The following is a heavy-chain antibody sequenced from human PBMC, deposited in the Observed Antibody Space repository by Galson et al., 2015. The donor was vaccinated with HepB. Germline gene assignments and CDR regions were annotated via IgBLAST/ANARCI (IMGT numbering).Heavy chain of an antibody. V-gene: IGHV3-21*01. CDR1: GFSFSSYS. CDR2: ISSSSIYI. Sequence: SLRLSCAASGFSFSSYSMNWVRQAPGKGLEWVSAISSSSIYIYQADSVKGRFTTSRDNAKNSLYLQMNSLRAEDTAVYYCARGNYDSGTDYFFDYWGQGTLVTVSS. CDR3: ARGNYDSGTDYFFDY. J-gene: IGHJ4*02. D-gene: IGHD3-22*01.